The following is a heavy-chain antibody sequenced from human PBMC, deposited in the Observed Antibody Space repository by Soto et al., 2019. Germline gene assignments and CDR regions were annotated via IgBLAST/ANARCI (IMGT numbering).Heavy chain of an antibody. Sequence: EVQLVESGGGLVKPGGSLRLSCAASGFSFSNAWMNWVRQAPGKGLEWVGRLKSKSDGGTIDYAAPVKGRFTISRADSKNTLYLQMNSLQTEDTAVYYCTTDVWPTTMTTATLDYWGQGTLVTVSS. D-gene: IGHD4-4*01. CDR3: TTDVWPTTMTTATLDY. V-gene: IGHV3-15*07. J-gene: IGHJ4*02. CDR2: LKSKSDGGTI. CDR1: GFSFSNAW.